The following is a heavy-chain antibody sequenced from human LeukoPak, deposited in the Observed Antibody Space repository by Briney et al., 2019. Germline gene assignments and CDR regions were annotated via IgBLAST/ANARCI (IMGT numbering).Heavy chain of an antibody. CDR1: GFTFSSYS. CDR2: ISSSSSYI. Sequence: PGGSLRLSCAASGFTFSSYSMNWVRQAPGKGLEWVSSISSSSSYIYYADSVKGRFTISRDNAKNSLYLQMNSLRAEDTAVYYCARGEKNSYGPDYYYGMDVWGQGTTVTVS. D-gene: IGHD5-18*01. V-gene: IGHV3-21*01. J-gene: IGHJ6*02. CDR3: ARGEKNSYGPDYYYGMDV.